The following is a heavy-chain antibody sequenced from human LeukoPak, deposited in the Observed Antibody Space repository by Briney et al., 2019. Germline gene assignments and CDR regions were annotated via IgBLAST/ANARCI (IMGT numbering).Heavy chain of an antibody. Sequence: GGSLRLSCAASGFTFSYYAMSWIRRAPGKGLDWVSVISGSGGSTYYADSVKGRFTISRDNSKNTLYLQMNSLRAEDTAVYYCAKGQSISATVTFFDSWGQGTLVTVSS. CDR3: AKGQSISATVTFFDS. CDR2: ISGSGGST. CDR1: GFTFSYYA. D-gene: IGHD4-17*01. J-gene: IGHJ4*02. V-gene: IGHV3-23*01.